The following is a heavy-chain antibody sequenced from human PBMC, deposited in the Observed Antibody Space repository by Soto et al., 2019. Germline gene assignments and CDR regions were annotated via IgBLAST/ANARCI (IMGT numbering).Heavy chain of an antibody. CDR2: IYYSGST. CDR3: ARDREGRYDFWSGYSHYYYYGMGV. V-gene: IGHV4-59*01. J-gene: IGHJ6*02. CDR1: GGSISSYY. Sequence: LSLTCTVSGGSISSYYWSWIRQPPGKGLEWIGYIYYSGSTNYNPSLKSRVTISVDTSKNQFSLKLSSVTAADTAVYYCARDREGRYDFWSGYSHYYYYGMGVWGQGTTVTVSS. D-gene: IGHD3-3*01.